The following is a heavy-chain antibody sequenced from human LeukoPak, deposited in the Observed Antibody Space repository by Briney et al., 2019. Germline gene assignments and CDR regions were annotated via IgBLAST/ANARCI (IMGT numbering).Heavy chain of an antibody. V-gene: IGHV4-34*01. CDR1: GGSFSGYY. Sequence: SETLSLTCAVYGGSFSGYYWSWIRQPPGKGLEGMGEINHSGSTNYNPSLKSRVTISVDTSKNQFSLKLSSVTAADTAVYYCARGQDASSGYYRRTYDFDYWGQGTLVTVSS. D-gene: IGHD3-22*01. CDR2: INHSGST. J-gene: IGHJ4*02. CDR3: ARGQDASSGYYRRTYDFDY.